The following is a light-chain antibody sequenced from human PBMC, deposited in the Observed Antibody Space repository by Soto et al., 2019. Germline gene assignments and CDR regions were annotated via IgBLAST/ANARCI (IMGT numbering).Light chain of an antibody. Sequence: IVLTQSPGTLSLSPGERATLSCRASQSVSSSYLAWYQQKPGQAPRLLIYGASSRATGIPARFSGSGSGTDFTLTISSLEPEDFAVYYCQQRGNRPPWTFGQGTKWIS. J-gene: IGKJ1*01. V-gene: IGKV3D-20*02. CDR1: QSVSSSY. CDR3: QQRGNRPPWT. CDR2: GAS.